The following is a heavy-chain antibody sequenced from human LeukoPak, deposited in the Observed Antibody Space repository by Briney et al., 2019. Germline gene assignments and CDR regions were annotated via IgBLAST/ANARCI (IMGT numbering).Heavy chain of an antibody. J-gene: IGHJ4*02. CDR1: GFTFSSYR. D-gene: IGHD4-17*01. CDR3: ARHDGDYSDYFDY. CDR2: IKQDGSEK. V-gene: IGHV3-7*01. Sequence: GGSLRLSCAASGFTFSSYRMSWVRQAPGKGLEWVANIKQDGSEKYYVDSVKGRFTISRDNAKNSLYLQMNSLRAEDTAVYYCARHDGDYSDYFDYWGQGTLVTVSS.